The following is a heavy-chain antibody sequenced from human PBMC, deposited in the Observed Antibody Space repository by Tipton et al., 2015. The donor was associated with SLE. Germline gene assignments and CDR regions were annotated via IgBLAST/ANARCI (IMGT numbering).Heavy chain of an antibody. J-gene: IGHJ6*03. CDR3: AREVEGYYYYYMDV. Sequence: GLVKPSETLSLTCTVSGGSISSHYWSWIRQPPGKGLEWIGYIYYSGSTNYNPSLKSRVTISVDTSKNQFSLKLSSVTAADTAVYYCAREVEGYYYYYMDVWGQGTMVTVSS. CDR1: GGSISSHY. V-gene: IGHV4-59*11. D-gene: IGHD5-24*01. CDR2: IYYSGST.